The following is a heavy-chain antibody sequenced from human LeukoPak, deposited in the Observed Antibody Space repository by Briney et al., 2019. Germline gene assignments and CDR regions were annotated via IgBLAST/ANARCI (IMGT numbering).Heavy chain of an antibody. J-gene: IGHJ4*02. CDR1: GFSLSSHG. CDR3: ARDKLERRGFDY. CDR2: IGTGSSK. Sequence: RPGGSLRLSCAASGFSLSSHGLNWVRQAPGKGLEWVSFIGTGSSKSYADSVKGRFTISRDNAKNSLYLQMNRLRAEDTAVYYCARDKLERRGFDYWGQGTLVTVSS. V-gene: IGHV3-48*04. D-gene: IGHD1-1*01.